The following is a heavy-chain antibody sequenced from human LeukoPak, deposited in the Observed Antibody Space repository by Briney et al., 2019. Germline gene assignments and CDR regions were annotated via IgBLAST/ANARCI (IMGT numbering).Heavy chain of an antibody. V-gene: IGHV4-4*07. CDR2: IYPSGTT. J-gene: IGHJ4*02. CDR1: GGSISGNL. Sequence: PSETLSLPCTVSGGSISGNLWSWIRQPAGKGLEWIGRIYPSGTTNYSPSLKSRVTMSVDTSKKHFSLRLSSVTAADTAVYYCARDVCTGATCNSGAICDYWGEGTLVTVSS. CDR3: ARDVCTGATCNSGAICDY. D-gene: IGHD2-15*01.